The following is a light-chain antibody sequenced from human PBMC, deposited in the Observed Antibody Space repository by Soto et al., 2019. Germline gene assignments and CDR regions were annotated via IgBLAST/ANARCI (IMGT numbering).Light chain of an antibody. CDR3: SSYAGNNNVM. CDR2: DVT. J-gene: IGLJ3*02. Sequence: QSVLTQPASVSGSPGQSITISCTGTSSDVGGYNYVSWYQQYPGKAPKLMIYDVTKRPSGVPDRFSGSKSGSTASLTVSGLQAEDEADYYCSSYAGNNNVMFGGGTKLTVL. CDR1: SSDVGGYNY. V-gene: IGLV2-8*01.